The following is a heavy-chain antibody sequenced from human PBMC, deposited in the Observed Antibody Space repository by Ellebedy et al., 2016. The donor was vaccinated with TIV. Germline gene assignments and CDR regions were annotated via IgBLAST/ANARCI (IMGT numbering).Heavy chain of an antibody. Sequence: SVKVSCKASGYTFIFYDIHWVRQSPGQGLEWMGGFIPIFGIAQYAQKFQGRVTIIADESTSTAYMELSSLRSEDTAVYYCANAEATSWFDPWGQGTLVTVSS. CDR3: ANAEATSWFDP. CDR1: GYTFIFYD. J-gene: IGHJ5*02. D-gene: IGHD6-25*01. CDR2: FIPIFGIA. V-gene: IGHV1-69*13.